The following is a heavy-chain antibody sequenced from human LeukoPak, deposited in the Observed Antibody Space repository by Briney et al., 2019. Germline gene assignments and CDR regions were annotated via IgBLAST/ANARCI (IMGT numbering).Heavy chain of an antibody. CDR1: GGSFSGYY. D-gene: IGHD3-16*01. Sequence: KPSETLSLTCAVYGGSFSGYYWSWIRQPPGKGLEWIGEINHSGSTNYNPSLKSRVTISVDTSKNQFSLKLSSVTAADTAVYYCARLKGGYFDYWGQGTLVTVSS. CDR3: ARLKGGYFDY. V-gene: IGHV4-34*01. J-gene: IGHJ4*02. CDR2: INHSGST.